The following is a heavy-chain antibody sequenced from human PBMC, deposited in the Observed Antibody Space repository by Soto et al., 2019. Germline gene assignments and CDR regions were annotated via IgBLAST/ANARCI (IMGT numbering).Heavy chain of an antibody. CDR1: GFIVSSNY. J-gene: IGHJ3*02. CDR2: LYSGGNT. V-gene: IGHV3-53*01. CDR3: ARERIAAGGTHVAFDI. D-gene: IGHD6-13*01. Sequence: GGSLRLSCAASGFIVSSNYMTWVRQAPGKGLEWVSLLYSGGNTYYADSVKGRFTISRDNSKNTLYLQMNSLRAEDTAVYYCARERIAAGGTHVAFDIWGQGTMVTVSS.